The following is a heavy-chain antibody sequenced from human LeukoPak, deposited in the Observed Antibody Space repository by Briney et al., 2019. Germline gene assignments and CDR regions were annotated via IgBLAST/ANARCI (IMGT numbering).Heavy chain of an antibody. Sequence: ASVKVSCKASGYSFTSHGISWVRQAPGQGLEWMGWISAYSGNTDYAQNLQGRVTMTTDTSTSTAYMELRSLTFDDTAVYYCARDRSSSDYWGQGTLVTVSS. J-gene: IGHJ4*02. CDR3: ARDRSSSDY. CDR2: ISAYSGNT. CDR1: GYSFTSHG. V-gene: IGHV1-18*01.